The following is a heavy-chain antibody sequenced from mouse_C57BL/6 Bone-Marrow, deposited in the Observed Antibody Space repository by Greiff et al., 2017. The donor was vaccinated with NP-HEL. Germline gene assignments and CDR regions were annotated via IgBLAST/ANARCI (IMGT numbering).Heavy chain of an antibody. CDR3: AREGGTAY. Sequence: VKLMESGAELARPGASVKLSCKASGYTFTSYGISWVKQRTGQGLEWIGEIYPRSGNTYYNEKFKGKATLTADKSSSTGYMELRSLTSEDSAVYFCAREGGTAYWGQGTLVTVSA. CDR2: IYPRSGNT. D-gene: IGHD3-3*01. J-gene: IGHJ3*01. V-gene: IGHV1-81*01. CDR1: GYTFTSYG.